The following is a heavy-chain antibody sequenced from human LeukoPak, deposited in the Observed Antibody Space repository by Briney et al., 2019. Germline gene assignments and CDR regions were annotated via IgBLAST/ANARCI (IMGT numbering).Heavy chain of an antibody. J-gene: IGHJ4*02. CDR3: ARAPPAYGFDY. CDR1: GFTFSSYA. Sequence: GSLRLSCAASGFTFSSYAMNWVRQAPGKGLEWVSSISSSSSYIYYADSVKGRFTISRDNAKNSLYLQMNSLRAEDTAVYYCARAPPAYGFDYWGQGALVTVSS. V-gene: IGHV3-21*01. CDR2: ISSSSSYI. D-gene: IGHD3-10*01.